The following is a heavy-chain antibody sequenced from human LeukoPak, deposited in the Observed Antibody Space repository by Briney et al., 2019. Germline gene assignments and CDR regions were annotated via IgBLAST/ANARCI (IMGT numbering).Heavy chain of an antibody. CDR2: IFNGGGT. J-gene: IGHJ6*03. D-gene: IGHD3-10*01. CDR3: ARRARGGGEPYYYYYMDV. V-gene: IGHV4-39*01. Sequence: SETLSLTCSVSGGSITTSPYSWGWIRQAPGGGLEGMGKIFNGGGTDYTPSLKSRVTISLDTPNNQFSLRLRSVTATDTAVYFCARRARGGGEPYYYYYMDVWGEGTTVTVSS. CDR1: GGSITTSPYS.